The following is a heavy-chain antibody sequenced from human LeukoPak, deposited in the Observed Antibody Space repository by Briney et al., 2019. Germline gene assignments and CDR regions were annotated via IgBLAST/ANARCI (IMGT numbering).Heavy chain of an antibody. J-gene: IGHJ4*02. CDR2: ISGSGGST. Sequence: GGSLRLSCAASGFTFSSYAMSWVRQAPGKGLEWVSAISGSGGSTYYADSVKGRFTISRDNSKNTLYLQMNSLRAEDTAVYYCAKDRGLSGDSSVPYYFDYWGQGTLVTVSS. D-gene: IGHD3-22*01. CDR3: AKDRGLSGDSSVPYYFDY. CDR1: GFTFSSYA. V-gene: IGHV3-23*01.